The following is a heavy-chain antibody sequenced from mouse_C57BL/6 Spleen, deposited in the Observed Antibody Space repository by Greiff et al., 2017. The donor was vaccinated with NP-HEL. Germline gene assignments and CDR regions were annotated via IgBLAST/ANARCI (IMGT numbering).Heavy chain of an antibody. D-gene: IGHD2-3*01. CDR1: GFTFTDYY. V-gene: IGHV7-3*01. J-gene: IGHJ4*01. CDR2: IRNKANGYTT. Sequence: DVQLVESGGGLVQPGGSLSLSCAASGFTFTDYYMSWVRQPPGKALEWLGFIRNKANGYTTEYSASVKGRFTISRANSQSILYLQMKALRAEDSATYYCARRGLLLGAMDYWGQGTSVTVSS. CDR3: ARRGLLLGAMDY.